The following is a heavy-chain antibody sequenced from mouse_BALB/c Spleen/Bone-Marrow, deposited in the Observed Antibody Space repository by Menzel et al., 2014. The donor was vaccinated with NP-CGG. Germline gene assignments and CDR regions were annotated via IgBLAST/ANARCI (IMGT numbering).Heavy chain of an antibody. CDR2: IRNKANGYTT. D-gene: IGHD2-14*01. V-gene: IGHV7-3*02. J-gene: IGHJ1*01. CDR1: GFTFTDYY. Sequence: EVKLVESGGGLVQPGGPLRLSCATSGFTFTDYYMSWVRQPPGKALEWLGFIRNKANGYTTEYSASVKGRFTISRDKSQSILYLQMNPLRAEDSATYYCARDDCRYDGWYFDVWGAGTTVTVSS. CDR3: ARDDCRYDGWYFDV.